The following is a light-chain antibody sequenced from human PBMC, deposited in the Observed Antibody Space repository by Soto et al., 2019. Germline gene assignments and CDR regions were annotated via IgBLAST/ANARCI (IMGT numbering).Light chain of an antibody. CDR2: GAS. J-gene: IGKJ1*01. Sequence: EIVLTQSPGTLSLSPGERATLSCRASQSVSSSYLAWYQQKPGQGPRLLIYGASSRATGIPDRFSGSGSGTDFTLTISRLEPEDFAVYYCQQYGSSYWTFGQGTKVDIK. CDR1: QSVSSSY. V-gene: IGKV3-20*01. CDR3: QQYGSSYWT.